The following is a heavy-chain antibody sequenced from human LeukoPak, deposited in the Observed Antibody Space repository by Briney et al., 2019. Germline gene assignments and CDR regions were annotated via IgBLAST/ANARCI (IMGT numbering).Heavy chain of an antibody. CDR3: ARAGPSTVTLDY. CDR1: GYTFTVXX. J-gene: IGHJ4*02. Sequence: ASGYTFTVXXXXXVRQAPGQGXXXXGLINPNSGDTNYAQKFQGRVTMTRDTSISTAYVELSSLRSDDTAVYYCARAGPSTVTLDYWGQGTLVTVSS. D-gene: IGHD4-17*01. CDR2: INPNSGDT. V-gene: IGHV1-2*02.